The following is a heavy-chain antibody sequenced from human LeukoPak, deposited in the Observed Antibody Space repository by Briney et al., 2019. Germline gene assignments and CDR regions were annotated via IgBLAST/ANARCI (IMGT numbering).Heavy chain of an antibody. Sequence: GRFTISRDDSKSIAYLQLNSLKTEDTAVYYCTRATNRGSGSYSGTFDIWGQGTMVTVSS. D-gene: IGHD3-10*01. CDR3: TRATNRGSGSYSGTFDI. V-gene: IGHV3-49*02. J-gene: IGHJ3*02.